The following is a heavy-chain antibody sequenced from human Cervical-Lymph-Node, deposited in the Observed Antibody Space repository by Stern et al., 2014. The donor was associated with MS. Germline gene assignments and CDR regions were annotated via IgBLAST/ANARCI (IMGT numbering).Heavy chain of an antibody. CDR2: IYQDGST. Sequence: QLQLQESGPGLVKPSEPLSLTCTVSGGSFNNYYWSWIRQPPGKGLEWIGYIYQDGSTKYNPSLKSRVTISLHTSKKQFSLRLTSVTAADTAVYYCARVDDCSGGTCFSTSWFDPWGQGTLVTVSS. V-gene: IGHV4-59*01. CDR3: ARVDDCSGGTCFSTSWFDP. D-gene: IGHD2-15*01. CDR1: GGSFNNYY. J-gene: IGHJ5*02.